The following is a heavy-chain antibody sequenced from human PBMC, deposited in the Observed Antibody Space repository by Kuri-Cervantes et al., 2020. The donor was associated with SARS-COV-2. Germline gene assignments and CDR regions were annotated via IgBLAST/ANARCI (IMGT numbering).Heavy chain of an antibody. D-gene: IGHD3-22*01. CDR3: ARDSYYDSPGH. CDR2: ISSSSSHI. CDR1: GFTFSSYS. J-gene: IGHJ4*02. V-gene: IGHV3-21*01. Sequence: LSLTCAASGFTFSSYSMNWVRQAPGKGLEWASSISSSSSHIYYADSVKGRFTISRDNAKNSLYLQMHSLRAEDTAVYYCARDSYYDSPGHWGQGTLVTVSS.